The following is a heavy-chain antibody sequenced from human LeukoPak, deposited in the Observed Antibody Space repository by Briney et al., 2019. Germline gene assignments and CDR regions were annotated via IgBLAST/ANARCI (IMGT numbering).Heavy chain of an antibody. D-gene: IGHD4-17*01. J-gene: IGHJ4*02. V-gene: IGHV1-2*02. CDR2: INPNSGGT. Sequence: ASVKVSCKASGYTFTGYYMHWVRQAPGQGLEWMGWINPNSGGTNYAQKFQGRVTMTRDTSISTAYMELSRPRSDDTAVYYCARDDYGDSKLDYWGQGTLVTVSS. CDR1: GYTFTGYY. CDR3: ARDDYGDSKLDY.